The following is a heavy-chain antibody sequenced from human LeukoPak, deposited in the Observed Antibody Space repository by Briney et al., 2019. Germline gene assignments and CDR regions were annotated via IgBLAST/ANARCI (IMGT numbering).Heavy chain of an antibody. CDR1: GFTVSSNY. Sequence: GRSLRLSCAASGFTVSSNYMSWVRQAPGKRLEWVSVIYSGGSTYYADSVKGRFTISRDNAKNTLYLQMNSLRAEDTAVYYCATQGINAFDIWGQGTMVTVSS. V-gene: IGHV3-53*01. CDR3: ATQGINAFDI. CDR2: IYSGGST. D-gene: IGHD5-24*01. J-gene: IGHJ3*02.